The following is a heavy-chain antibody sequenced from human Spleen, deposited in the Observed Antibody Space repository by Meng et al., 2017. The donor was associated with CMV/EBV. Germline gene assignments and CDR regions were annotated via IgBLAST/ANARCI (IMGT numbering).Heavy chain of an antibody. Sequence: GGSLRLSCAASGFTSSSYALHWVRQAPGKGLEWVALISNDGSKTYYADSVKGRFTISRDNSKNTLYLQVNSLRSEDTAVYYCARGVVVVPAATPYYFDYWGQGTLVTVSS. V-gene: IGHV3-30*04. D-gene: IGHD2-2*02. CDR1: GFTSSSYA. J-gene: IGHJ4*02. CDR2: ISNDGSKT. CDR3: ARGVVVVPAATPYYFDY.